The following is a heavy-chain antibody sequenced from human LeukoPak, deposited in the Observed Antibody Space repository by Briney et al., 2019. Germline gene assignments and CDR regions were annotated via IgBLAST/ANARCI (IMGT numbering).Heavy chain of an antibody. CDR3: AREDSGYFGY. D-gene: IGHD3-22*01. Sequence: GGSLRLSCAASGFTFSSYEMNWVRQAPGKGLEWVSYISSSGSTIYYADSVKGRVTISRDNAKNSLYLQMNSLRAEDTAVYYCAREDSGYFGYWGQGTLVTVSS. V-gene: IGHV3-48*03. J-gene: IGHJ4*02. CDR1: GFTFSSYE. CDR2: ISSSGSTI.